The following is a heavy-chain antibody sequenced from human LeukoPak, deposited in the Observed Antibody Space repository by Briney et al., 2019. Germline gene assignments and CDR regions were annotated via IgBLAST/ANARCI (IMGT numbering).Heavy chain of an antibody. Sequence: PGGSLRLSCAASGFIFSSYAMSWVRQAPGKGLEWVSGISGGGDNTYYAASVKGRFTTTRDNSKNTLYLQMNSLRAEDTALYYCATPRSSHYYYGMDVWGQGTTVIVSS. V-gene: IGHV3-23*01. CDR1: GFIFSSYA. CDR2: ISGGGDNT. J-gene: IGHJ6*02. CDR3: ATPRSSHYYYGMDV.